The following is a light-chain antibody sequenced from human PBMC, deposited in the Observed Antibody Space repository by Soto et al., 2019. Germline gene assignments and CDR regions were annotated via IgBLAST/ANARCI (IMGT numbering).Light chain of an antibody. CDR1: QSVSNN. CDR2: GAS. V-gene: IGKV3-15*01. CDR3: QQYNNWPPWT. J-gene: IGKJ1*01. Sequence: EIVITQPPSTLSVTPGERATLSCRASQSVSNNLAWYQQKPGQAPRLLIYGASTRATGIPARFSGSGSGTEFTLTINSLQSEDFAVYYCQQYNNWPPWTFGQGTKVDI.